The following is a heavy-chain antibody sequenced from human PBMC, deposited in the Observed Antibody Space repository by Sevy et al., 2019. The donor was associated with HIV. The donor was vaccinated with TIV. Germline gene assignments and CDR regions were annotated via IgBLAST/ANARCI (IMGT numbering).Heavy chain of an antibody. CDR2: DDHSGTT. Sequence: SETLSLTCAASDGSISSGYWWSWVRQPPGKGLEWIGEDDHSGTTNYNPSLKSPVTISVDKSKNQCSLKLTSVTAADTAVYYCARVPVQLERPYYFDYWGQGTLVTVSS. CDR3: ARVPVQLERPYYFDY. CDR1: DGSISSGYW. J-gene: IGHJ4*02. V-gene: IGHV4-4*02. D-gene: IGHD1-1*01.